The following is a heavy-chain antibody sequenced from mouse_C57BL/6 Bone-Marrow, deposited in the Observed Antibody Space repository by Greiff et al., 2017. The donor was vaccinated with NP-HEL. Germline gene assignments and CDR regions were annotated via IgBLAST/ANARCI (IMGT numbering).Heavy chain of an antibody. V-gene: IGHV1-39*01. D-gene: IGHD1-1*01. J-gene: IGHJ4*01. Sequence: EVQLQQSGPELVKPGASVKISCKASGYSFTDYNMNWVKQSNGKSLEWIGVINPDYGATSYNQKFKGKATLTVDQSSSTAYMQLSSLTAEDSAVYYCARGGTVVATKAMEYWGQGTSVTVSS. CDR3: ARGGTVVATKAMEY. CDR2: INPDYGAT. CDR1: GYSFTDYN.